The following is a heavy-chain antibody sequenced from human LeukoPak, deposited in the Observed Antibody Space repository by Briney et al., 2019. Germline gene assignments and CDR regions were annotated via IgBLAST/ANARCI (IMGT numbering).Heavy chain of an antibody. V-gene: IGHV4-39*01. D-gene: IGHD3-10*02. CDR2: IYYSGST. CDR1: GGSISSSSYY. Sequence: PSETLSLTCTVSGGSISSSSYYWGWIRQPPGKGLEWIGSIYYSGSTYYNPSLKSRVTISVDTSKNQFSLKLSSVTAADTAVYYCARHVRGVSINFDYWGQGTLVTVSS. J-gene: IGHJ4*02. CDR3: ARHVRGVSINFDY.